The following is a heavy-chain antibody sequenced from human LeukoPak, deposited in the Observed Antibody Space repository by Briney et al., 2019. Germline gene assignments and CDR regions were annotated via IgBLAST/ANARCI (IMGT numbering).Heavy chain of an antibody. V-gene: IGHV1-8*01. CDR1: GYTFTSYD. D-gene: IGHD7-27*01. CDR2: MSPNSGDT. CDR3: ARGPPNWGYDY. Sequence: ASVTVSCTASGYTFTSYDFNWVRQATGQRPEWMGWMSPNSGDTGYAQKFQDRVTMTRNTSISTAYMELSSLRSDDTAVYYCARGPPNWGYDYWGPGTLVTVSS. J-gene: IGHJ4*02.